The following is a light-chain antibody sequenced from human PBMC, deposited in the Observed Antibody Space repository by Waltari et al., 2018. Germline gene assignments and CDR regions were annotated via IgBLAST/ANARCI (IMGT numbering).Light chain of an antibody. Sequence: DIVMTQSPDSLAVSLGERATIKCKSSQSIFDSSNKRNYLGWYQQKPGQPPKLLIYWASTREFGVPDRFSGSGSGTDFTLTINSLQPEDVAVYYCQQYYSSPPAWTFGQGTKVEIK. CDR1: QSIFDSSNKRNY. V-gene: IGKV4-1*01. CDR2: WAS. J-gene: IGKJ1*01. CDR3: QQYYSSPPAWT.